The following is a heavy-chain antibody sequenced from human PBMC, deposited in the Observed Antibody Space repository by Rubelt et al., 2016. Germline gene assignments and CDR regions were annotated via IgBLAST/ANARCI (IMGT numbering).Heavy chain of an antibody. D-gene: IGHD3-16*01. CDR1: GFTFSNYV. CDR3: AREGAGGTSEYRTPL. V-gene: IGHV3-23*01. J-gene: IGHJ4*02. Sequence: LESGGDLVQPGGSLRLSCAASGFTFSNYVMSWVRPAPGKGLEWVSAINTAGTTFYADSVKGRVIISRDNSRTTMYLQMNSLRVEDTAVYYCAREGAGGTSEYRTPLWGQGNLVTISS. CDR2: INTAGTT.